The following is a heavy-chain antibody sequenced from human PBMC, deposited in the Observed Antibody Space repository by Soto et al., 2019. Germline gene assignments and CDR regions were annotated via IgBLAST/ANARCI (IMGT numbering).Heavy chain of an antibody. V-gene: IGHV4-59*07. CDR2: IYYSGST. J-gene: IGHJ4*02. D-gene: IGHD4-17*01. Sequence: SDTLSLTCTVSGGSISSYYWSWIRQPPGKGLEWIGYIYYSGSTNYNPSLKSRVTISVDTSKNQFSLKLSSVTAADTAVYYCARSYGDYYPLFDYWGQGTLVTVSS. CDR1: GGSISSYY. CDR3: ARSYGDYYPLFDY.